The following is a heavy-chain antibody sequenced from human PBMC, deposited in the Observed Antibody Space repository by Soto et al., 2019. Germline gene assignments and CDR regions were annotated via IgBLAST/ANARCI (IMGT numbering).Heavy chain of an antibody. V-gene: IGHV4-30-4*01. J-gene: IGHJ4*02. CDR2: IYYSGST. CDR3: ARGGYYDSSGYTNFDY. Sequence: SETLSLTCTVSGGSISSGDYYWSWIRQPPGKGLEWIGYIYYSGSTYYNPSLKSRVTISVDTSKTQFSLKLSSVTAADTAVYYCARGGYYDSSGYTNFDYWGQGTLVTVSS. D-gene: IGHD3-22*01. CDR1: GGSISSGDYY.